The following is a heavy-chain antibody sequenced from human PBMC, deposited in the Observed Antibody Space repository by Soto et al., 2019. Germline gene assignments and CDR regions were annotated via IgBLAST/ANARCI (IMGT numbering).Heavy chain of an antibody. V-gene: IGHV3-7*01. J-gene: IGHJ6*04. CDR1: GFTFHNHW. Sequence: GRSLRLSCAASGFTFHNHWITWVRQAPWKGLEWVANINQDGVETHYLDSVKGRFTNSRDNIEKSLYLQLKRLRVEDTAVYYCVRVGDGGSNYYGLDVWGNGITVVVSS. CDR3: VRVGDGGSNYYGLDV. CDR2: INQDGVET. D-gene: IGHD2-15*01.